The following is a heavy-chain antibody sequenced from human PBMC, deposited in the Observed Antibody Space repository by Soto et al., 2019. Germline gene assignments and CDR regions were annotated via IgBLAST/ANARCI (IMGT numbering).Heavy chain of an antibody. CDR3: ATDQTTILDV. D-gene: IGHD5-12*01. CDR1: GFTFRDAW. Sequence: GGSLRLSCAASGFTFRDAWMSWVRQAPGKGLEWVGRIKTYIDGATTDYAAPVKGRFTMSRDDSKNRLYLQMNSLKIEDTAVYFCATDQTTILDVWGQGTTVTVSS. J-gene: IGHJ6*02. V-gene: IGHV3-15*01. CDR2: IKTYIDGATT.